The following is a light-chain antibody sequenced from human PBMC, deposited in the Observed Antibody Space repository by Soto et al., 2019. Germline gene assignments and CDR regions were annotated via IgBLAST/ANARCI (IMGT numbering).Light chain of an antibody. CDR1: SSNLGAYNY. J-gene: IGLJ2*01. CDR3: SSYAVSLAV. V-gene: IGLV2-11*01. Sequence: QSALTQPRSVSGSPGQSVAISCTGTSSNLGAYNYVSWYQQHPGKAPTLIIYDVNNRPAGVPDRFSGSKSGNTASLTISGLQADDEADYYCSSYAVSLAVFGGGTKLTVL. CDR2: DVN.